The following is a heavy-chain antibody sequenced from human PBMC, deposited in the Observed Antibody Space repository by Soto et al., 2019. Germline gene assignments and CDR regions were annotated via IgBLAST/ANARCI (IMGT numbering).Heavy chain of an antibody. Sequence: WGSLQISCASSGFTFSDYQMTWVRQAPGKGLDWILYISSSDNTIFYADSVKGRFTVSRDDANNPLYLQMDNLRGEDTAVYYCARFDYDSEYYYGMDVWGQGTTVTVSS. CDR1: GFTFSDYQ. D-gene: IGHD4-17*01. CDR3: ARFDYDSEYYYGMDV. V-gene: IGHV3-48*03. CDR2: ISSSDNTI. J-gene: IGHJ6*01.